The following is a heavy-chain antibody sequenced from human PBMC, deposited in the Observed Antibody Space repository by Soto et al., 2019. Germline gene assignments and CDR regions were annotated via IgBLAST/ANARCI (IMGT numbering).Heavy chain of an antibody. CDR1: GGSFSGYY. CDR3: ARGLGSGWYRNYYYYGMDV. J-gene: IGHJ6*02. CDR2: INHSGST. Sequence: SETLSLTCAVYGGSFSGYYWSWIRQPPGKGLEWIGEINHSGSTNYNPSLKSRVTISVDTSKNQFSLKLSSVTAADTAVYYCARGLGSGWYRNYYYYGMDVWGQGTTVT. V-gene: IGHV4-34*01. D-gene: IGHD6-19*01.